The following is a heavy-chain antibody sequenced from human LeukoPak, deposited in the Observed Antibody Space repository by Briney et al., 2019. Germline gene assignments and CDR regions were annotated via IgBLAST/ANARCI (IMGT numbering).Heavy chain of an antibody. CDR3: ASGGDYVGIAATFRY. CDR2: ISNRGIII. CDR1: GFNFSATY. V-gene: IGHV3-11*01. Sequence: GGSLRLSCAASGFNFSATYMTWIRQAPGKGLEWVSYISNRGIIINYANSVKGRFTISRDDAKSSLYLHMNNLRTEDTALYYCASGGDYVGIAATFRYWGQGSLVTVSS. D-gene: IGHD4-23*01. J-gene: IGHJ4*02.